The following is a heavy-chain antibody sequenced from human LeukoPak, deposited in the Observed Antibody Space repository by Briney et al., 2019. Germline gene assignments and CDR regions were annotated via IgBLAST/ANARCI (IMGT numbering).Heavy chain of an antibody. D-gene: IGHD3-10*01. CDR3: ARLGDYDSGSGGY. CDR2: IYYGGST. V-gene: IGHV4-39*01. CDR1: GGSINSRSYY. Sequence: SETLSLTCTVSGGSINSRSYYWGWIRQPPGKGLEWIGSIYYGGSTYYNPSLKSRVTILVDTSKNRFSLKLSSVTAADTAVYYCARLGDYDSGSGGYWGQGTLVTVSS. J-gene: IGHJ4*02.